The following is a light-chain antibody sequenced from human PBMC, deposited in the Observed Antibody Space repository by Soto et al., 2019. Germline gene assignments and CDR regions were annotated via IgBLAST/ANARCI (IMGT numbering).Light chain of an antibody. CDR3: CSYAGSYSYV. V-gene: IGLV2-11*01. CDR1: SSDVGGYNY. Sequence: QSALTQPRSLSVSPGQSVTISFTGTSSDVGGYNYVSWYQEQPGKAPKLMIYDVSKRPSGVPDRFSGSKSGNTASLTISGLQAEDEADYYCCSYAGSYSYVFGTGTKV. J-gene: IGLJ1*01. CDR2: DVS.